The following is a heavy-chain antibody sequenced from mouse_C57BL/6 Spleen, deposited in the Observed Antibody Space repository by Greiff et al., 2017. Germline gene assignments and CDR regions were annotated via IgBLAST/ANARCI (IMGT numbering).Heavy chain of an antibody. D-gene: IGHD1-1*01. CDR2: IYPGDGDT. CDR1: GYAFSSYW. Sequence: QVQLQQSGAELVKPGASVKISCKASGYAFSSYWMNWVKQRPGKGLEWIGQIYPGDGDTNYNGKFKGKATLTADKSSSTAYMQLSSLTSEDSAVYFCASYYYGSSYNFDYWGQGTTLTVSS. CDR3: ASYYYGSSYNFDY. V-gene: IGHV1-80*01. J-gene: IGHJ2*01.